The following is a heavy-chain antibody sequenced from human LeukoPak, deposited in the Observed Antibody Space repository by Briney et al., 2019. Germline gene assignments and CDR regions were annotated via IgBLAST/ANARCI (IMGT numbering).Heavy chain of an antibody. V-gene: IGHV1-3*01. CDR2: INVANGDT. CDR3: ASKPRGESRPFDY. J-gene: IGHJ4*02. D-gene: IGHD3-16*01. CDR1: GYTFTAHA. Sequence: GASVKVSCKASGYTFTAHAVHWVRQAPGQRLEWMGWINVANGDTGYSQKFQDRVTITRDTFASTGYMEMSSLISEDTAVYYCASKPRGESRPFDYWGQGTLVTVSS.